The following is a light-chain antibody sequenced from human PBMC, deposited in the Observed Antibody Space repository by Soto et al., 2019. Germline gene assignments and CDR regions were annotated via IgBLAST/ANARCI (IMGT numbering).Light chain of an antibody. CDR1: QSITSW. J-gene: IGKJ3*01. V-gene: IGKV1-5*01. CDR3: QHYNGYPFA. Sequence: DIQMTQSPTTLSASVGDRVTITCRASQSITSWLAWYQQKPGKAPKVLIYDASTLESGVPSRFSGSGSGTEFTLTISSLQPDDFATYYCQHYNGYPFAFGPGTKVDIK. CDR2: DAS.